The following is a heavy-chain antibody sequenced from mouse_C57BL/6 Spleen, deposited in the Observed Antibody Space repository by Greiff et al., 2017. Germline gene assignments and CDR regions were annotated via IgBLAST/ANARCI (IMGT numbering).Heavy chain of an antibody. V-gene: IGHV1-64*01. CDR2: IQPNSGST. Sequence: QVQLQQSGAELVKPGASVKLSCKASGYTFTSYWMHWVKQRPGQGLEWIGMIQPNSGSTNYNEKFKSKATLTVDKSSSTAYMQLSSLTSEDSAVYYCARYLAGTGYYYAMDYWGQGTSVTVSS. CDR1: GYTFTSYW. D-gene: IGHD4-1*01. J-gene: IGHJ4*01. CDR3: ARYLAGTGYYYAMDY.